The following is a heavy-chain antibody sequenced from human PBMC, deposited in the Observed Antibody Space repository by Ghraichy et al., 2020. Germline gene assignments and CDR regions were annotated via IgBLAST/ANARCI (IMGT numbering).Heavy chain of an antibody. CDR2: VDHSGST. J-gene: IGHJ4*02. Sequence: SETLSLTCSVSGYSINTHYYWGRIRQPPGKGLEWIGSVDHSGSTYYNPSLESRVTISIDTSKNQFSLRLTSVTAADTAVYYCARGIGVDYFPSWGQGTLVTVSS. CDR1: GYSINTHYY. D-gene: IGHD2-8*01. CDR3: ARGIGVDYFPS. V-gene: IGHV4-38-2*02.